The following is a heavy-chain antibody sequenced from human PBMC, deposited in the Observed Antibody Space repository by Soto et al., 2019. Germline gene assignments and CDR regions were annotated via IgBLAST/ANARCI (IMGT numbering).Heavy chain of an antibody. V-gene: IGHV4-34*01. CDR3: ARGLYCSSTSCYSDNMDV. Sequence: SETLSLTCAVYVGSFSGYYWSWIRQPPGKGLEWIGEINHSGSTNYNPSLKSRVTISVDTSKNQFSLKLSSVTAADTAVYYCARGLYCSSTSCYSDNMDVWGQGTTVTVSS. CDR2: INHSGST. J-gene: IGHJ6*02. D-gene: IGHD2-2*01. CDR1: VGSFSGYY.